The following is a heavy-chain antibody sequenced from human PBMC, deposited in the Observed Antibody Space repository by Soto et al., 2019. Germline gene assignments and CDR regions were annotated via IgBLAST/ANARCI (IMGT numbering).Heavy chain of an antibody. Sequence: GGSLRLSCAASGFSFSSYAMQWVRQAPGKGLDWVSAINGAGVNTYYAGSVKGRFTISRDNSQNTLHLHMNSLRAEDTAVYYCAISSGPVQHWGLGTLVTVSS. V-gene: IGHV3-23*01. CDR3: AISSGPVQH. CDR2: INGAGVNT. J-gene: IGHJ1*01. D-gene: IGHD3-22*01. CDR1: GFSFSSYA.